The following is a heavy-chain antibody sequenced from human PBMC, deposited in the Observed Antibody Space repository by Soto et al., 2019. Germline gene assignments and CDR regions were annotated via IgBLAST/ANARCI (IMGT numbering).Heavy chain of an antibody. V-gene: IGHV1-69*13. CDR3: ARTRRDGSLDAFDI. CDR1: GGTFSSYA. J-gene: IGHJ3*02. D-gene: IGHD5-12*01. Sequence: SVKVSCKASGGTFSSYAISWVRQAPGQGLEWMGGIIPIFGTANYAQKFQGRVTITADESTSTAYMELSSLRSEDTAVYYCARTRRDGSLDAFDIWGQGTMVTVSS. CDR2: IIPIFGTA.